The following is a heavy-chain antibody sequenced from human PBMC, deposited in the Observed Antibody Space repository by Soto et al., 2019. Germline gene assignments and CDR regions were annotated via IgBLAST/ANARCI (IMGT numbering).Heavy chain of an antibody. J-gene: IGHJ4*02. Sequence: GESLRLSCAASGFTFSSYWMSWVRQAPGKGLEWVANIKQDGSEKYYVDSVKVRFTISRDNAKNSLYLQMNSLRAEDTAVYFCPRELHGASPNWGYQAYFDYWGQGTLVTVSS. CDR1: GFTFSSYW. CDR3: PRELHGASPNWGYQAYFDY. D-gene: IGHD7-27*01. V-gene: IGHV3-7*01. CDR2: IKQDGSEK.